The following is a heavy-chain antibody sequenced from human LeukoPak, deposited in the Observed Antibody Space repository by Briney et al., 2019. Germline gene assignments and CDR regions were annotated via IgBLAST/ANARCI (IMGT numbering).Heavy chain of an antibody. D-gene: IGHD1-26*01. CDR3: ARDSSAWELHPHDAFDI. Sequence: PGGSLRLSCAASGFTFSSYWMHWVRQAPGKGLEWVANIKQDGSEKYYVDSVKGRFTISRDNAKNSLYLQMNSLRAEDTAVYYCARDSSAWELHPHDAFDIWGQGTMVTVSS. CDR1: GFTFSSYW. CDR2: IKQDGSEK. J-gene: IGHJ3*02. V-gene: IGHV3-7*01.